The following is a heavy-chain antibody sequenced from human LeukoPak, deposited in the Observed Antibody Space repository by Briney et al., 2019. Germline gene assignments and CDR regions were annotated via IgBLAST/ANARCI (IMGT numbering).Heavy chain of an antibody. CDR2: ISSSSSYI. CDR1: GFTFSSYS. CDR3: ARNTYYYDSSGYYALGY. D-gene: IGHD3-22*01. Sequence: PGGSLRLSCAASGFTFSSYSMNWVRQAPGEGLEWVSSISSSSSYIYYADSVKGRFTISRDNAKNSLYLQMNSLRPEDTAVYYCARNTYYYDSSGYYALGYWGQGTLVTVSS. J-gene: IGHJ4*02. V-gene: IGHV3-21*01.